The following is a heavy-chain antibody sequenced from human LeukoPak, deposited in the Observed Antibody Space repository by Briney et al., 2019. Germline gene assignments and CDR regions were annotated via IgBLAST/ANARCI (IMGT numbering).Heavy chain of an antibody. CDR3: ARVVVPAATNWFDP. J-gene: IGHJ5*02. CDR2: ISAYNGNT. CDR1: GYTFTSYG. D-gene: IGHD2-2*01. V-gene: IGHV1-18*01. Sequence: GASVKVSCKAAGYTFTSYGISWVRQAPGQGLEWMGWISAYNGNTNYAQKLQGRVTMTTDTSTSTAYMELRSLRSDDTAVYYCARVVVPAATNWFDPWGQEPWSPSPQ.